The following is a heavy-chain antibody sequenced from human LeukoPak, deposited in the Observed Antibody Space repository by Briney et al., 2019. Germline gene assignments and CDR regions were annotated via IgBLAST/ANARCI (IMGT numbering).Heavy chain of an antibody. CDR2: IYYNGST. CDR3: ARQSIAARGYYYYMDV. J-gene: IGHJ6*03. V-gene: IGHV4-39*01. CDR1: GGSISSSSYY. D-gene: IGHD6-6*01. Sequence: KPSETLSLTCTVSGGSISSSSYYWGWIRQPPGKGLEWIGSIYYNGSTHYNPSLKSRVTISVDTSKNQFSLKLSSVTAADTAAYYCARQSIAARGYYYYMDVWGKGTTVTVSS.